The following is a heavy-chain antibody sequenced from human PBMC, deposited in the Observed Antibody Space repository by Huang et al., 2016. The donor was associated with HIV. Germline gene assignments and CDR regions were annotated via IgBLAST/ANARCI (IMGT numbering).Heavy chain of an antibody. CDR2: ISYDVSAR. CDR1: RFTSSKLA. CDR3: TKGHYYDTNGYVAFDI. V-gene: IGHV3-30*18. D-gene: IGHD3-22*01. Sequence: QVQLVESGGGVVRPGRSLRLYCAASRFTSSKLAMHWVRQGPGRGLEWMAVISYDVSARHYADSVTGRLTISRDNSNNTLYLQMNSLTVEDTAVYYCTKGHYYDTNGYVAFDIWGQGTMVTVSS. J-gene: IGHJ3*02.